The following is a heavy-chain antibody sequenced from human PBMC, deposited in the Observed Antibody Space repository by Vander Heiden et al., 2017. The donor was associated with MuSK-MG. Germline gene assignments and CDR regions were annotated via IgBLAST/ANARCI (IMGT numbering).Heavy chain of an antibody. J-gene: IGHJ4*02. CDR1: GDSISSGGYY. Sequence: QVQLQESGPGLVKPSQTLSLTCTVSGDSISSGGYYWSWIRQHPGKGLEWMGYIYDRGSISYNPSLKSRVLISVDTSKNQFSLNLSSVTAADTAVYYCAGAFRTTGDFAYWGQGARVTVSS. V-gene: IGHV4-31*03. CDR2: IYDRGSI. CDR3: AGAFRTTGDFAY. D-gene: IGHD1-1*01.